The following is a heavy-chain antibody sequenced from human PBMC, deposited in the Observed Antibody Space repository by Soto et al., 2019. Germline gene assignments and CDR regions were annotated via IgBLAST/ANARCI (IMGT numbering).Heavy chain of an antibody. Sequence: GGSLRLSCAASGFTFSSYAMSWVRQAPGKGLEWVSAISGSGGSTYYADSVKGRFTISRDNSKNTLYLQMNSLRAEDTAVYYCAKDKTSYCSGGSCYSAFDIWGQGTMVTVSS. CDR1: GFTFSSYA. V-gene: IGHV3-23*01. CDR2: ISGSGGST. D-gene: IGHD2-15*01. CDR3: AKDKTSYCSGGSCYSAFDI. J-gene: IGHJ3*02.